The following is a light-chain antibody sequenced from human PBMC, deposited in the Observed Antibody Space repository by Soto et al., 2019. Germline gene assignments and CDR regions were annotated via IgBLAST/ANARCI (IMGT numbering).Light chain of an antibody. CDR1: QSVSSN. CDR2: GAS. CDR3: QQYNNWPPMIT. J-gene: IGKJ5*01. V-gene: IGKV3D-15*01. Sequence: EIVMTQSPATLSVSPGERVTLSCRASQSVSSNLAWYQQKPGQAPRLLIYGASTRATGIPARFSGSGSGTEFTLTISSLQSEDFAVYYCQQYNNWPPMITFGQGTRLEIK.